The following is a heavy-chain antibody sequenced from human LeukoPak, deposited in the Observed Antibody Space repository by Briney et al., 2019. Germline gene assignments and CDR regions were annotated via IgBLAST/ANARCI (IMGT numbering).Heavy chain of an antibody. Sequence: ASVKVSCKASGYTFTSYYMHWVRQAPGQGLEWMGIINPSGGSTSYAQKFQGRVTMTRDTSTSTVYMELSSLRSEDTAMYYCARNSLCSSTSCYSHFDYWGQGTLVTVSS. CDR3: ARNSLCSSTSCYSHFDY. J-gene: IGHJ4*02. V-gene: IGHV1-46*03. CDR1: GYTFTSYY. CDR2: INPSGGST. D-gene: IGHD2-2*01.